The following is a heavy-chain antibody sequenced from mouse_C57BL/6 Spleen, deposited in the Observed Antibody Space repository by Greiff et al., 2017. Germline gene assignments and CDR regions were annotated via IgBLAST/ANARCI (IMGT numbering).Heavy chain of an antibody. J-gene: IGHJ2*01. Sequence: VQLKQSGPGLVKPSQSLSLTCSVTGYSITSGYYWNWIRQFPGNKLEWMGYISYDGSNNYNPSLKNRISITRDTSKNQFFLKLNSVTTEDTATYYCARELGRGYYFDYWGQGTTLTVSS. CDR2: ISYDGSN. V-gene: IGHV3-6*01. CDR1: GYSITSGYY. CDR3: ARELGRGYYFDY. D-gene: IGHD4-1*01.